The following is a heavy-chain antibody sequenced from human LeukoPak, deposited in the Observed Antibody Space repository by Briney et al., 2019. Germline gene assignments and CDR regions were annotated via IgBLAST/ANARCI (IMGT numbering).Heavy chain of an antibody. CDR1: GGSISTYY. CDR3: ARRLAVTGRYYFDY. J-gene: IGHJ4*02. Sequence: PSETLSLTCTVSGGSISTYYWTWIRQPPGRGLEWIGYIYYSGITNYNPSLKSRVTMSVDTSRNQFSLRLNSGTAADTAVYYCARRLAVTGRYYFDYWGQGSLVTVSS. V-gene: IGHV4-59*01. D-gene: IGHD4-11*01. CDR2: IYYSGIT.